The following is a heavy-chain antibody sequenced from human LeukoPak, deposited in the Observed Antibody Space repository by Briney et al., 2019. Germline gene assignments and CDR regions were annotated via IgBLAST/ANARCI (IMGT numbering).Heavy chain of an antibody. CDR1: GFTFSSYE. D-gene: IGHD6-13*01. CDR2: ISSSGSTI. Sequence: GGSLRLSCAASGFTFSSYEMNWVRQAPGKGLEWVSDISSSGSTIYYADSVKGRFTISRDNSKNTLYLQMNSLRAEDTAVYYFARDDDPSVAASPRVGYGRDVWGKGTTVTVSS. J-gene: IGHJ6*04. CDR3: ARDDDPSVAASPRVGYGRDV. V-gene: IGHV3-48*03.